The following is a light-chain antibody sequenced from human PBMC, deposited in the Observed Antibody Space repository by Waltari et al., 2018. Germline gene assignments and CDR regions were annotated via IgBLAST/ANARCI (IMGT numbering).Light chain of an antibody. Sequence: QSALTQPRAVSGSPGQSVTISCTGTSSDVGGYNYVSWYQQHPAKAPKLMLYDVSKRPSRVPARFSGSKSGHTASLTISGLQAEDEADYYCCSYAGSYTVFGGGTKLTVL. CDR1: SSDVGGYNY. V-gene: IGLV2-11*01. CDR2: DVS. J-gene: IGLJ2*01. CDR3: CSYAGSYTV.